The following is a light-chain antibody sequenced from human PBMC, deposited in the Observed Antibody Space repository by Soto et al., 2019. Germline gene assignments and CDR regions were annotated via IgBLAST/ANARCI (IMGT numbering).Light chain of an antibody. CDR3: QQYYSTPLT. V-gene: IGKV4-1*01. J-gene: IGKJ1*01. Sequence: DIVMTQSPDSLAVSLGERATINCKSSQSVLYSANNKNCLAWYQQKPGQPPKLLLYWASTRESGVPDRFSGSGSGTYFTLTISSLQAEDVAVYYCQQYYSTPLTFGQGTKVEIK. CDR1: QSVLYSANNKNC. CDR2: WAS.